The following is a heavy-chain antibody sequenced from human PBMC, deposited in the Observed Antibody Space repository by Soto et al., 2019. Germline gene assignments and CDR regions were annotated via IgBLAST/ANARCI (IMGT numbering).Heavy chain of an antibody. D-gene: IGHD5-12*01. J-gene: IGHJ4*02. CDR2: IYNGGGT. CDR1: GFPVSGNY. V-gene: IGHV3-53*02. CDR3: ASTRGSYYDY. Sequence: EVQLVETGGGLIQPGGSLRLSCAASGFPVSGNYMSWVRQAPGQGLEWVSVIYNGGGTYYADAVKGRFTISRDNSKNTLYLQMNSLRAEDMAVYYCASTRGSYYDYWGQGTLVTGSS.